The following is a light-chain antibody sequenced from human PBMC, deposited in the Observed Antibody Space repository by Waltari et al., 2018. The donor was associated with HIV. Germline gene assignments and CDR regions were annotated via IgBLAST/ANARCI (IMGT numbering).Light chain of an antibody. CDR2: EVT. CDR1: HHAVGGDNY. Sequence: QPALPQPPPASSSPGQPSPFSCTGPHHAVGGDNYDSWYQQHPGKARNIIIYEVTKRRSGVPDRFSGSQSGNTASLTVSGLHAEDEAYYYSSACADSDNFMVFGGGNKLSVL. J-gene: IGLJ2*01. V-gene: IGLV2-8*01. CDR3: SACADSDNFMV.